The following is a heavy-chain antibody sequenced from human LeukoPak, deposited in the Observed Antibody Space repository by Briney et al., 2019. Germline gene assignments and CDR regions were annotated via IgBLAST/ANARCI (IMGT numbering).Heavy chain of an antibody. CDR2: VKSDGTAT. D-gene: IGHD1-14*01. Sequence: GGSLRLSCAASGFTFRSHLMHWVRQAQGTGLVWVSSVKSDGTATNYADSVKGRFTISRDNAKNTLYLQMNSLRVEDTAVYYCVRKFATGDWGQGTLVTVSS. CDR1: GFTFRSHL. CDR3: VRKFATGD. V-gene: IGHV3-74*01. J-gene: IGHJ4*02.